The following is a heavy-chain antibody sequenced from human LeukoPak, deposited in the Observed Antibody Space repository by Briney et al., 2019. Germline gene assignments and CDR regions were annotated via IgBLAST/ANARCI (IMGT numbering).Heavy chain of an antibody. Sequence: PSETLSLTCTVSGYSISSGYYWGWIRQPPGKGLEWIGSIYHSGSTYYNPSLKSRVTISVDTSKNQFSLKLSSVTAADTAVYYCARAGSSWLFDYWGQGTLVTVSP. V-gene: IGHV4-38-2*02. CDR2: IYHSGST. D-gene: IGHD6-13*01. J-gene: IGHJ4*02. CDR3: ARAGSSWLFDY. CDR1: GYSISSGYY.